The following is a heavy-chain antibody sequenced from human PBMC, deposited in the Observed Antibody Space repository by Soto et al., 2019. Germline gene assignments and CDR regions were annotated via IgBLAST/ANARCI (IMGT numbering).Heavy chain of an antibody. CDR3: ASDRSSGWDQGYGMDV. CDR1: GGSISTYY. Sequence: TSETLSLTCTVSGGSISTYYWSWIRQTTGKGLEWIGYIYYSGSTSYNPSLKSRVTISVDTSKNQFSLKLRSVTAADTAVYYCASDRSSGWDQGYGMDVWGQGTTVTVSS. CDR2: IYYSGST. J-gene: IGHJ6*02. D-gene: IGHD6-19*01. V-gene: IGHV4-59*01.